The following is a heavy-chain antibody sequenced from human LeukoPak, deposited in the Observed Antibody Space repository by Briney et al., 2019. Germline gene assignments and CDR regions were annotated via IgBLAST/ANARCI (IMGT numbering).Heavy chain of an antibody. CDR2: ISYDGSNK. CDR3: RDPFDY. Sequence: GGSLRLSCAASGFTFSSYAMHWVRQTPGKGLEWVAVISYDGSNKYYADSVKGRFTISRDNSKNTVYLQMNSLRGEDTAVYYCRDPFDYWGQGTLVTVSS. J-gene: IGHJ4*02. V-gene: IGHV3-30*04. CDR1: GFTFSSYA.